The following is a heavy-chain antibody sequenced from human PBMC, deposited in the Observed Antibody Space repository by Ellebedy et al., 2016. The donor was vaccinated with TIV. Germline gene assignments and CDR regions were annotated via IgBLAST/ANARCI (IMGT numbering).Heavy chain of an antibody. V-gene: IGHV3-23*01. CDR1: GFTFNKYA. CDR3: ARGKPFDS. Sequence: PGGSLRLSCAASGFTFNKYALSWVRQAPGKGLEWFSAISGSGGAAYYADFVKGRFTISRDSSRNTVSLQMNSLRAEDTAVYYCARGKPFDSWGQGTLVTVSS. J-gene: IGHJ4*02. CDR2: ISGSGGAA.